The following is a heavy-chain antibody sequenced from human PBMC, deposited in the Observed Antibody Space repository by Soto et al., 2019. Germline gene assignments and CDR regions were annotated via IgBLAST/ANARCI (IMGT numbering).Heavy chain of an antibody. D-gene: IGHD6-13*01. Sequence: GGSLRLSCAASGFTFSSYGMHWVRQAPGKGLEWVAVISYDGSNKYYADSVKGRFTISRDNSKNTLYLQMNSLRAEDTAVYYCAKGYRLLGSSSWENYFDYWGQGTLVTVSS. CDR2: ISYDGSNK. CDR3: AKGYRLLGSSSWENYFDY. J-gene: IGHJ4*02. CDR1: GFTFSSYG. V-gene: IGHV3-30*18.